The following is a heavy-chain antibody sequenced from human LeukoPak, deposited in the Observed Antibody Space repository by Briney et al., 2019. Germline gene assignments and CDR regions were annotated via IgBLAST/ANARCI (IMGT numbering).Heavy chain of an antibody. CDR2: IYYSGST. V-gene: IGHV4-59*01. CDR1: GGSISSYY. Sequence: SETLSLTCTVSGGSISSYYWSWIRQPPGKGLEWIGYIYYSGSTNYNPSLKSRVTISVDTSKNQFSLKLSSVTAADTAVYYCARGRRSPRPGYSYGRGYYYYGMDVWGQGTTVTVSS. J-gene: IGHJ6*02. D-gene: IGHD5-18*01. CDR3: ARGRRSPRPGYSYGRGYYYYGMDV.